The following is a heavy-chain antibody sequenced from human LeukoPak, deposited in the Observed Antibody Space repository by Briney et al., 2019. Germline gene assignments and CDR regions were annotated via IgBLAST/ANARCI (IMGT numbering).Heavy chain of an antibody. CDR3: AKLIRYSGWPLDY. Sequence: QPGGSLRLSCAASGFTFAASALAWVRQAPGKGLEWVSTFTISGDVEKYTDSVRGRFTISRDNSKNTVYLQMNSLRAEDTARYHCAKLIRYSGWPLDYWGQGTLVTVSS. V-gene: IGHV3-23*01. D-gene: IGHD6-19*01. J-gene: IGHJ4*02. CDR2: FTISGDVE. CDR1: GFTFAASA.